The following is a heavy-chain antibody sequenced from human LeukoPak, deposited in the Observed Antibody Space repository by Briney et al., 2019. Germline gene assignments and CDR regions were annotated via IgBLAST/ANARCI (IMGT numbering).Heavy chain of an antibody. CDR2: IWHDGSNK. J-gene: IGHJ3*02. Sequence: GGSLRLSCAASGFTFSSYGMHWVRQAPGKGLEWVAVIWHDGSNKYYADSVKGRFTISRDNSKNTLYLQMNSLRAEDTAVYYCARGTSDYGDFYAFDIWGQGTMVTVSS. CDR1: GFTFSSYG. V-gene: IGHV3-33*01. CDR3: ARGTSDYGDFYAFDI. D-gene: IGHD4-17*01.